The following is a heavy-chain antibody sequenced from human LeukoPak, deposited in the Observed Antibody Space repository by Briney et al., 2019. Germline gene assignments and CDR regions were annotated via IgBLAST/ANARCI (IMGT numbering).Heavy chain of an antibody. V-gene: IGHV1-69*13. J-gene: IGHJ4*02. D-gene: IGHD4-11*01. CDR1: GGTFSSYA. CDR3: ARSRFPDAYSNYGGDY. CDR2: IIPIFGTA. Sequence: SVKVSCKASGGTFSSYAISWVRQAPGQGLEWMGGIIPIFGTANYAQKFQGRVTITADESTSTAYMELSSLRSEDTAVYYCARSRFPDAYSNYGGDYWGQGTLVTVSS.